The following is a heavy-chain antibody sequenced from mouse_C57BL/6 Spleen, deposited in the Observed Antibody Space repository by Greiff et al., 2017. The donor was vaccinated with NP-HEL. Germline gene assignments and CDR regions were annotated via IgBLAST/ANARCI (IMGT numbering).Heavy chain of an antibody. D-gene: IGHD1-1*01. CDR2: IDPENGDT. Sequence: EVQLQQSGAELVRPGASVKLSCTASGFNIKDDYMHWVKQRPEQGLEWIGWIDPENGDTEYASKFQGKATITADTSSNTAYLQLSSLTSEDTAVYYCTTDWNYGSSYFDYWGQGTTLTVSS. CDR3: TTDWNYGSSYFDY. J-gene: IGHJ2*01. CDR1: GFNIKDDY. V-gene: IGHV14-4*01.